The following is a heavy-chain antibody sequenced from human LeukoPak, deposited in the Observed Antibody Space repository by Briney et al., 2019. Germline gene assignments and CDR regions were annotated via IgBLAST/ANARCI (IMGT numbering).Heavy chain of an antibody. V-gene: IGHV1-2*02. CDR1: GYTFTGYY. J-gene: IGHJ3*02. Sequence: ASVKVSCKASGYTFTGYYIHWVRQAPGQGLEWMAWINPNSGDTNYAHKFQGRVTTTRDTSITTAYMELSRLRSDDTAAYYCARSSSNAFDIWGQGTMVTVSS. CDR3: ARSSSNAFDI. CDR2: INPNSGDT. D-gene: IGHD6-6*01.